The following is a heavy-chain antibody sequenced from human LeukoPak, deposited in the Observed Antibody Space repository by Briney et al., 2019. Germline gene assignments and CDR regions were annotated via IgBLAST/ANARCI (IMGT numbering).Heavy chain of an antibody. CDR2: IYHSGST. D-gene: IGHD2-15*01. V-gene: IGHV4-38-2*01. J-gene: IGHJ3*02. Sequence: PSETQSLLCGVSGYSLSRGHYWGWIRQPPGKGLEWIGRIYHSGSTYYNPSLKSRVTISVDTSKNQFSLKLRSVTAADTALYYCSRCDSREWCHDALHIWGQGTRVTVSS. CDR1: GYSLSRGHY. CDR3: SRCDSREWCHDALHI.